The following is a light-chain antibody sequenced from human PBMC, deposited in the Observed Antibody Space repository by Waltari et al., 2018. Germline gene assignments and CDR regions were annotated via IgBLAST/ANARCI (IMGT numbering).Light chain of an antibody. CDR1: QGISSY. V-gene: IGKV1-39*01. J-gene: IGKJ1*01. CDR3: QQTYSHFRI. CDR2: AAS. Sequence: DIRMTQSPPSLPASVGDSVTITCRASQGISSYLNWYQQKPGQAPKLLIYAASSLQSGVPSRFSGSGFGTDFTLTINSLQPEDFAVYFCQQTYSHFRIFGQGTKVDVK.